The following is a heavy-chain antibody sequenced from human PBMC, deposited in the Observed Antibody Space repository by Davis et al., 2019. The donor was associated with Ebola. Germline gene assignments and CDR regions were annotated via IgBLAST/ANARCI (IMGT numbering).Heavy chain of an antibody. J-gene: IGHJ5*02. CDR2: ISSSGSTI. V-gene: IGHV3-11*01. Sequence: LSLTCAVYGGSFSGYYWSWIRQAPGKGLEWVSYISSSGSTIYYADSVKGRFTISRDNAKNSLYLQMNSLRAEDTAVYYCARHRNYGDYAWFDPWGQGTLVTVSS. CDR3: ARHRNYGDYAWFDP. CDR1: GGSFSGYY. D-gene: IGHD4-17*01.